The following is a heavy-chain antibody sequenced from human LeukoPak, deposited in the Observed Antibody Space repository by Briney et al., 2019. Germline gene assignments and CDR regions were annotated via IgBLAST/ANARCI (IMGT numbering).Heavy chain of an antibody. CDR2: ISYDGSNK. D-gene: IGHD3-10*01. CDR1: GFTFSSYG. J-gene: IGHJ4*02. CDR3: AKGGYYYGSGTDGDYFDY. Sequence: SGGSLRLSCAASGFTFSSYGMHWVRQAPGKGLEWVAVISYDGSNKYYADSVKGRSTISRDNSKNTLYLQMNSLRAEDTAVYYCAKGGYYYGSGTDGDYFDYWGQGTLVTVSS. V-gene: IGHV3-30*18.